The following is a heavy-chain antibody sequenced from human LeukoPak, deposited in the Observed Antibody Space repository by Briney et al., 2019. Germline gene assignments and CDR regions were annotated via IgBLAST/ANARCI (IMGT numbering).Heavy chain of an antibody. D-gene: IGHD1-14*01. CDR2: IYYSGST. J-gene: IGHJ3*02. Sequence: SETLSLTCTVSGGSISSYYWSWIRQPPGKGLEWIGYIYYSGSTNYSPSLKSRVTISVDTSKNQFSLKLSSVTAADTAVYYCARVYTELDAFDIWGQGTMVTVSS. CDR3: ARVYTELDAFDI. V-gene: IGHV4-59*01. CDR1: GGSISSYY.